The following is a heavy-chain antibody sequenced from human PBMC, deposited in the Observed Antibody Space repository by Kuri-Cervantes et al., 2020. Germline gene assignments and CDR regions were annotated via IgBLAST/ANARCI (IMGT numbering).Heavy chain of an antibody. D-gene: IGHD3-10*01. J-gene: IGHJ6*02. V-gene: IGHV3-15*01. Sequence: TCAASGFTFSDAWMSWVRQAPGKGLEWVGRIKRKIDGGTTDYAAPVKGRFTISRDDSKNTLYLQMNSLKTEDTAVYYCTTDGVYYYYGMDVWGQGTTVTVSS. CDR1: GFTFSDAW. CDR2: IKRKIDGGTT. CDR3: TTDGVYYYYGMDV.